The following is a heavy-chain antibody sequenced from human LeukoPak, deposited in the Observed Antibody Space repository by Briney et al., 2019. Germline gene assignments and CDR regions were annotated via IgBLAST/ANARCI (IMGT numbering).Heavy chain of an antibody. CDR1: GYTFTGYY. CDR3: ARGPMDRGVIYFDY. J-gene: IGHJ4*02. D-gene: IGHD3-10*01. CDR2: INPNSGGT. V-gene: IGHV1-2*02. Sequence: ASVKVSCKASGYTFTGYYMHWVRQAPGQGLEWMGWINPNSGGTNYAQRFQGRVTMTRDTSISTAYMELSRLRSDDTAVYYCARGPMDRGVIYFDYWGQGTLVTVSS.